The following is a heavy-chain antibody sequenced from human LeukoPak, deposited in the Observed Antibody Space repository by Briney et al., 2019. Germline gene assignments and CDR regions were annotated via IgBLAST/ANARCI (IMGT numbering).Heavy chain of an antibody. D-gene: IGHD6-13*01. CDR1: GGSISSSSYY. CDR3: ARLDGRQQLVLFDY. Sequence: PSETLSLTRTVSGGSISSSSYYWGWIRQPPGKGLEWIGSIYYSGSTYYNPSLKSRVTISVDTSKNQFSLKLSSVTAADTAVYYCARLDGRQQLVLFDYWGQGTLVTVSS. V-gene: IGHV4-39*07. CDR2: IYYSGST. J-gene: IGHJ4*02.